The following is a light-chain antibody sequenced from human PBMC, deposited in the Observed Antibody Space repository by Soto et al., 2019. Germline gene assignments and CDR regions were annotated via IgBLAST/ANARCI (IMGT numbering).Light chain of an antibody. Sequence: DIQMTQAPSSLCASVGDTVTITCRASQGISSFLNWYQQKPGKVPKLLIYGACSLQSWVPSRFSGSGSGTDFTLTISSLQPEDFATYYCQQSYSMPLTFGGGTKVDIK. CDR3: QQSYSMPLT. CDR1: QGISSF. J-gene: IGKJ4*01. CDR2: GAC. V-gene: IGKV1-39*01.